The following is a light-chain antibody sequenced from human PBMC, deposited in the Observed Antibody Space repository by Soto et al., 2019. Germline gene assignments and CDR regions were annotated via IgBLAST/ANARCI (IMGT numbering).Light chain of an antibody. J-gene: IGKJ1*01. Sequence: DIQITHSPSSRAASVVDGVTITCLASQSISSYLNWYQQKPGKAPKLLIYAASSLQSGVPSRFSGSGSGTEFTLTISSLQPDDFATYYCQHYNSYSEEFGQGTKGDIK. V-gene: IGKV1-39*01. CDR3: QHYNSYSEE. CDR2: AAS. CDR1: QSISSY.